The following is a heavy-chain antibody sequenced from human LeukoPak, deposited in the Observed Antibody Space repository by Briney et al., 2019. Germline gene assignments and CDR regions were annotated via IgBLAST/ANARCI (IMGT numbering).Heavy chain of an antibody. CDR1: GGTFSSYA. V-gene: IGHV1-69*04. Sequence: VASVKVSCKASGGTFSSYAISWVRQAPGQGLEWMGRIIPIFGIANYAQKFQGRVTITADKSTSTAYMELSSLRSEDTAVYYCARENDPSDYSMDVWGQGTTVTVSS. J-gene: IGHJ6*02. CDR2: IIPIFGIA. CDR3: ARENDPSDYSMDV. D-gene: IGHD1-1*01.